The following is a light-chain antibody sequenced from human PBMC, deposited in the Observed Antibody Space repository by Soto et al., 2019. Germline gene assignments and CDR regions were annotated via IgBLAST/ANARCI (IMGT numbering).Light chain of an antibody. CDR2: GAS. Sequence: EIVMTQSPATLSVSPGERATLSCRASQSVSSNLAWYQQKPGQAPRILIYGASTRATGIPTRFSGSGSGTEFTLTISSLQSEDFALYYCQQYNNWPPYTFGQGTQLEI. CDR1: QSVSSN. V-gene: IGKV3-15*01. J-gene: IGKJ2*01. CDR3: QQYNNWPPYT.